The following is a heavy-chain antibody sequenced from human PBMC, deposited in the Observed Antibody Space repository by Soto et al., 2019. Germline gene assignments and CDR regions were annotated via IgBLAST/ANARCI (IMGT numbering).Heavy chain of an antibody. CDR2: IYWDDDK. J-gene: IGHJ4*02. Sequence: QITLQESGPTLVKPTQTLTLTCTFSGFSLSSSGVGVGWIRQSPGKGLEWLALIYWDDDKRYSPSLRSRLTITKDTSENQVVLTMTNMDPVDTATYYCAHSRGPLASWGQGTLVTVSS. CDR3: AHSRGPLAS. D-gene: IGHD3-10*01. CDR1: GFSLSSSGVG. V-gene: IGHV2-5*02.